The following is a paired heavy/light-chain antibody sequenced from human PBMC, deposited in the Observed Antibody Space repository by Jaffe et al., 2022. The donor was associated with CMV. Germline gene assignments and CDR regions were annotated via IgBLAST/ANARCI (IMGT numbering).Heavy chain of an antibody. D-gene: IGHD7-27*01. J-gene: IGHJ6*03. CDR3: ATAETGDDSYYYFMGV. V-gene: IGHV1-24*01. CDR1: GDRPAELS. Sequence: QVQLVQSGAAVEKPGASVRVSCKVSGDRPAELSIHWVRQSPGKGLEWVGGFDPEDGEAVSPLKFRHRVTMTEDTSADIFYMDLSRLTSEDTAVYYCATAETGDDSYYYFMGVWGEGTTVTVSS. CDR2: FDPEDGEA.
Light chain of an antibody. V-gene: IGLV2-8*01. CDR3: SSYAGSTL. J-gene: IGLJ2*01. CDR2: EVT. Sequence: QSALTQPPSASGSPGQSVTISCTGTSSDIGADDYVSWYQQYPGKAPKVIIYEVTKRPSGVPDRFSGSKSGNTASLTVSGLQAEDEADYYCSSYAGSTLFGGGTKLTVL. CDR1: SSDIGADDY.